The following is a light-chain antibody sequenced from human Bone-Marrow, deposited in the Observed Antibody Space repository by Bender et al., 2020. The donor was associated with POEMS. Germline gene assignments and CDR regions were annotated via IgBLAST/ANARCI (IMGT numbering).Light chain of an antibody. J-gene: IGLJ1*01. CDR3: QSFDSSLSGSV. Sequence: QSVLTQPPSASGTPGQRVTISCSGGSSNIGAHAVNWYQHLPGTAPKLLIYSSHRRPSEVPDRFSGSKSGASASLAITGLQADDEADYYCQSFDSSLSGSVFGTGTKVTVL. V-gene: IGLV1-44*01. CDR1: SSNIGAHA. CDR2: SSH.